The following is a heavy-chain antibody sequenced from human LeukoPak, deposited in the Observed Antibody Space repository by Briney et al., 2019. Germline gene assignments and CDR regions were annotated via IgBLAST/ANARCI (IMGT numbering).Heavy chain of an antibody. CDR3: AKERYYDFWSGYYTGFGSPLFDY. Sequence: GGSLRLSCAASGFTFSSYAMSWVRQAPGMGLEWVSAISGSGGSTYYADSVKGRFTISRDNSKNTLYLQMNSLRAEDTAVYYCAKERYYDFWSGYYTGFGSPLFDYWGQGTLVTVSS. J-gene: IGHJ4*02. CDR1: GFTFSSYA. CDR2: ISGSGGST. D-gene: IGHD3-3*01. V-gene: IGHV3-23*01.